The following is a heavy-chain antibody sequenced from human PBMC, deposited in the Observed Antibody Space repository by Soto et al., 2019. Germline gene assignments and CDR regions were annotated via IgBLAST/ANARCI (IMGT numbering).Heavy chain of an antibody. CDR1: GFTFSSYA. D-gene: IGHD5-12*01. V-gene: IGHV3-30-3*01. CDR3: ARDSVEMATIYAFDI. Sequence: GSLRLSCAASGFTFSSYAMHWVRQAPGKGLEWVAVISYDGSNKYYADSVKGRFTISRDNSKNTLNLQMNSLRAEDTALYYCARDSVEMATIYAFDIWGQGTMVTVSS. J-gene: IGHJ3*02. CDR2: ISYDGSNK.